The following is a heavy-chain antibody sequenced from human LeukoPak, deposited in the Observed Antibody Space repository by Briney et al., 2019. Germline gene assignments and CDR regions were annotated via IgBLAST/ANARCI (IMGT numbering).Heavy chain of an antibody. CDR3: ARASGYSYGFWYFDN. Sequence: GASVKVSCKASGYTFTSYYMHWVRQAPGQGLEWMGIINPSGGSTSYAQKFQGRVTMTGDTSTSTVYMELSSPRSEDTAVYYCARASGYSYGFWYFDNWGQGTLVTVSS. CDR2: INPSGGST. J-gene: IGHJ4*02. CDR1: GYTFTSYY. V-gene: IGHV1-46*01. D-gene: IGHD5-18*01.